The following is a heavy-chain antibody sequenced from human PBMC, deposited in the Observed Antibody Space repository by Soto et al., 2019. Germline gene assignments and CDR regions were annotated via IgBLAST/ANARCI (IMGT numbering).Heavy chain of an antibody. V-gene: IGHV4-4*07. CDR2: IYASGST. CDR1: GGSVSNSY. J-gene: IGHJ5*02. CDR3: ARDSDSGSYYDPNWFDP. D-gene: IGHD1-26*01. Sequence: PSETLSLTCAVSGGSVSNSYWSWIRQPAGKGLEWLGRIYASGSTTYNPSLKSRLTMSVDTSKNQFSLKLSSVTAADTAVYYCARDSDSGSYYDPNWFDPWGQGTLVTVS.